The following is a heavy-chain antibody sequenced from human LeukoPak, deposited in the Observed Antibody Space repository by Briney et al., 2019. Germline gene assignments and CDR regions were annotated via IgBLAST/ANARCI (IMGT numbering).Heavy chain of an antibody. Sequence: PGGSLRLSCAASGFTFSSYSMNWVRQAPGKGLEWVAVISYDGSNKYYADSVKGRFTISRDNSKNTLYLQMNSLRAEDTAVYYCARGIRYSSSPLFDYWGQGTLVTVSS. CDR2: ISYDGSNK. CDR1: GFTFSSYS. J-gene: IGHJ4*02. CDR3: ARGIRYSSSPLFDY. V-gene: IGHV3-30*03. D-gene: IGHD6-6*01.